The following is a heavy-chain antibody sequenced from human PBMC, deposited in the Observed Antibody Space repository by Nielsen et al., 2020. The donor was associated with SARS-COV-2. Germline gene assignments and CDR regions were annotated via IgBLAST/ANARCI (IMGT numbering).Heavy chain of an antibody. CDR1: GGSISSGGYY. D-gene: IGHD6-19*01. V-gene: IGHV4-31*03. J-gene: IGHJ4*02. CDR3: ARDAHTGYSSGWHFDY. CDR2: IYYSGST. Sequence: LRLSCTVSGGSISSGGYYWSWIRQHPGKGLEWIGYIYYSGSTYYNPSLKSRVTISVDTSKNQFSLKLSSVTAADTAVYYCARDAHTGYSSGWHFDYWGQGTLVTVSS.